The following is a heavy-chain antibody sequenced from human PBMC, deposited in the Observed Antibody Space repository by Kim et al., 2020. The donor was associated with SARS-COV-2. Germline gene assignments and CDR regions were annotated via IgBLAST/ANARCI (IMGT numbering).Heavy chain of an antibody. CDR1: GFTFSSYS. D-gene: IGHD3-10*01. V-gene: IGHV3-48*02. J-gene: IGHJ4*02. CDR3: ARDEGVQGVIISPPFDY. Sequence: GGSLRLSCAASGFTFSSYSMNWVRQAPGKGLEWVSYISSSSSTIYYADSVKGRFTISRDNAKNSLYLQMNSLRDEDTAVYYCARDEGVQGVIISPPFDYWGQGTLVTVSS. CDR2: ISSSSSTI.